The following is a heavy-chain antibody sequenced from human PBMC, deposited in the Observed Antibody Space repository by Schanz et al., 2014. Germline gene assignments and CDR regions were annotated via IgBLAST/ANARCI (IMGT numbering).Heavy chain of an antibody. V-gene: IGHV1-3*01. J-gene: IGHJ5*02. Sequence: QVQLVQSGAEVKKPGASVKVSCKASGYTFNNHGISWVRQAPGQSLEWLGWINPANGNTHYSPRLNGRVSISSDTAASTVYLHFSSLKSDDTAVYYCARDLIAAAESWFDPWGQGTPITVSS. D-gene: IGHD6-13*01. CDR2: INPANGNT. CDR1: GYTFNNHG. CDR3: ARDLIAAAESWFDP.